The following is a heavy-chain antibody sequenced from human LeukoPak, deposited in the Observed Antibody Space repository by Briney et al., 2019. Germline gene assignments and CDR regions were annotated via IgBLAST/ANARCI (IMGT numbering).Heavy chain of an antibody. J-gene: IGHJ3*01. CDR2: VSHTGAT. D-gene: IGHD1-26*01. Sequence: SETLSLTCSVSGASINGYFWNWVRQTPERGLEWIGYVSHTGATTSNPTLKSRVSITIDTSKRQISLSMTSVTAADSALYYCARDRRGSYYTFDVWGPGTIVSAS. CDR1: GASINGYF. CDR3: ARDRRGSYYTFDV. V-gene: IGHV4-59*01.